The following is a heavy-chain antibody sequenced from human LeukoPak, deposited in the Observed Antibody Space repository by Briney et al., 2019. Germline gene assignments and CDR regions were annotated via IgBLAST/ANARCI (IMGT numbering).Heavy chain of an antibody. D-gene: IGHD5-18*01. Sequence: GRSLRLSCAASGFTFDDYAMHWVRQAPGKGLEWVSGISWNSGSIGYADSVKGRFTISRDNAKNSLYLRMNSLRAEDTALYYCAKASGYSYGDYGMDVWGQGTTVTVSS. J-gene: IGHJ6*02. CDR2: ISWNSGSI. V-gene: IGHV3-9*01. CDR3: AKASGYSYGDYGMDV. CDR1: GFTFDDYA.